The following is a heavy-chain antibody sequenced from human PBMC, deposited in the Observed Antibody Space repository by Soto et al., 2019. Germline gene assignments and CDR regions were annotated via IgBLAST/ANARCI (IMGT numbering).Heavy chain of an antibody. D-gene: IGHD3-10*01. CDR3: VRTACVINNCSYRGVR. CDR1: GFDFKTYG. V-gene: IGHV3-33*01. J-gene: IGHJ4*02. Sequence: QGHLVESGGGVVQPGRSLRLSCVASGFDFKTYGMHWVRQAPGKGPEWVAVIGFDGTNIHYSDSVRGRFSISRDNSENTVSLQMNSLRVEDTALYYCVRTACVINNCSYRGVRWGQGTLVTV. CDR2: IGFDGTNI.